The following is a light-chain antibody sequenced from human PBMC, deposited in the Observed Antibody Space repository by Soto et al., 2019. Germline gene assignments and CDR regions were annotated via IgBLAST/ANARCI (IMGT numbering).Light chain of an antibody. CDR1: QSVGAY. CDR3: QQRSRWLA. V-gene: IGKV3-11*01. Sequence: EIVLTQSPATLSLSPGERATLSCRASQSVGAYLAWYQQKPGQAPRLLIYDASNRATGIPARFSGSGSETAFTLNISSLEPEDFAVYYCQQRSRWLAFGGGTKVEIK. CDR2: DAS. J-gene: IGKJ4*01.